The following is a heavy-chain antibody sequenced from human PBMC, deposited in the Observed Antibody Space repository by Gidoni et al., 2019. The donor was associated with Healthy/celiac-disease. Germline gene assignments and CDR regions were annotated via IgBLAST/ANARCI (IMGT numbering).Heavy chain of an antibody. Sequence: EVQLVESGGGLVQPGGSLGLSWSASGFTFSSYWMHWVRQAPGKGLVWVSRINSDGSSTSYADSVKGRFTISRDNAKNTLYLQMNSLRAEDTAVYYCARGKGMGSDYWGQGTLVTVSS. D-gene: IGHD1-26*01. V-gene: IGHV3-74*01. CDR3: ARGKGMGSDY. CDR2: INSDGSST. CDR1: GFTFSSYW. J-gene: IGHJ4*02.